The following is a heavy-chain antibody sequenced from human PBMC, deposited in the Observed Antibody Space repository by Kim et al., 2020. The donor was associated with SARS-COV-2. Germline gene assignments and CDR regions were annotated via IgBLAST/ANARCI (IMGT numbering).Heavy chain of an antibody. Sequence: GGSLRLSCAASGFTFSSYAMHWVRQAPGKGLEWVAVITYDGSNKYYADSVKGRFTISRDNSKNTLYLQMNSLRAEDTAVYYCARGVSIAGSGFYPWVQGT. CDR1: GFTFSSYA. CDR2: ITYDGSNK. D-gene: IGHD5-12*01. J-gene: IGHJ5*02. CDR3: ARGVSIAGSGFYP. V-gene: IGHV3-30-3*01.